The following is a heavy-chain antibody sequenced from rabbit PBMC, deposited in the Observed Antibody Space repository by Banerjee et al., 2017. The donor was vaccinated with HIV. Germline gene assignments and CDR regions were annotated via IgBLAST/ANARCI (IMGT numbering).Heavy chain of an antibody. J-gene: IGHJ4*01. V-gene: IGHV1S40*01. CDR2: IDTGSGST. CDR1: GFSFSSYYY. CDR3: AREDYAVYPGTYYFTL. D-gene: IGHD7-1*01. Sequence: QSLEESGGGLVKPEGSLTLTCTASGFSFSSYYYMCWVRQAPGKGLEWIACIDTGSGSTYYASWAKGRFTISKASSTTVTLQMTSLTAADTATYFCAREDYAVYPGTYYFTLWGQGTLVTVS.